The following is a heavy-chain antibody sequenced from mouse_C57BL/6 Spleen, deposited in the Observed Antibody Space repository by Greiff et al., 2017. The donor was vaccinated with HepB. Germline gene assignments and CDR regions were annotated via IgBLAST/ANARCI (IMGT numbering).Heavy chain of an antibody. CDR1: GYTFTSYW. V-gene: IGHV1-69*01. CDR3: ARMGGYYGSSRYYAMDY. J-gene: IGHJ4*01. CDR2: IDPSDSYT. D-gene: IGHD1-1*01. Sequence: QVQLKQPGAELVMPGASVKLSCKASGYTFTSYWMHWVKQRPGQGLEWIGEIDPSDSYTNYNQKFKGKSTLTVDKSSSTAYMQLSSLTSVDSAVYYCARMGGYYGSSRYYAMDYWGQGTSVTVSS.